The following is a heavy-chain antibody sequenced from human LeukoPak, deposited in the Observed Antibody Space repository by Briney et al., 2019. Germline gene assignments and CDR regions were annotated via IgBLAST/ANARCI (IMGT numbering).Heavy chain of an antibody. Sequence: GGSLRLSCAASGFTFSAYGMHWVRQAPGKGLEWVAFIQYDGSNKYYADSVKGRFTISRDNSKNKLYLQMNSLRTEDTAVYYCAKSTGSAPTHTLDYWGQGTLVTVYS. J-gene: IGHJ4*02. CDR2: IQYDGSNK. CDR1: GFTFSAYG. V-gene: IGHV3-30*02. CDR3: AKSTGSAPTHTLDY. D-gene: IGHD2-21*01.